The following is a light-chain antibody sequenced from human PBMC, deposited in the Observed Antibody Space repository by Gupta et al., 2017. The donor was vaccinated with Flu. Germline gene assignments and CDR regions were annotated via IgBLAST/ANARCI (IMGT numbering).Light chain of an antibody. CDR2: LGS. Sequence: DIVMTQSPLSLPVTPGEPASISCRSSQSLLHSNGYNYLDWYLQKPGQSPQLLIYLGSNRASGVPDRFSGSGSGTDFTLKISRVEAEDVGVYYCMQDLQTPCFGPGTKVDIK. J-gene: IGKJ3*01. CDR3: MQDLQTPC. V-gene: IGKV2-28*01. CDR1: QSLLHSNGYNY.